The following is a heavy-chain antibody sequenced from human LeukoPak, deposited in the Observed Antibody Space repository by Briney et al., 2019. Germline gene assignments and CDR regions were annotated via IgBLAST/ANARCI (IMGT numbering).Heavy chain of an antibody. D-gene: IGHD4-17*01. CDR2: INHSGST. V-gene: IGHV4-34*01. J-gene: IGHJ4*02. CDR1: GFTFSDYW. Sequence: GSLRLSCAASGFTFSDYWMSWVRQSPGKGLEWIGEINHSGSTNYNPSLKSRVTISVDTSKNQFSLKLSSVTAADTAVYYCARGHTATDYWGQGTLVTVSS. CDR3: ARGHTATDY.